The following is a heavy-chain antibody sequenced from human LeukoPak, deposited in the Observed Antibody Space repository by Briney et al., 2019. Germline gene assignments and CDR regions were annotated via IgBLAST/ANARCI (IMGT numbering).Heavy chain of an antibody. J-gene: IGHJ4*02. CDR3: ARIRGYSLRRFDY. V-gene: IGHV4-34*01. CDR2: INHSGST. CDR1: GGSFSGYY. D-gene: IGHD5-18*01. Sequence: SETLSLTCAVYGGSFSGYYWSWIRQPPGKGLEWIGEINHSGSTNYNPSLKSRVTISVDTSKNQFSLKLSSMTAADTAVYYCARIRGYSLRRFDYWGQGTLVTVSS.